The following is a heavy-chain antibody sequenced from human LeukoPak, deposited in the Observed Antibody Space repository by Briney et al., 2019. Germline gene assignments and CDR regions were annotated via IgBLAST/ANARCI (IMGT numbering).Heavy chain of an antibody. V-gene: IGHV1-3*04. CDR3: ARVTGYYGSGTPDRGY. J-gene: IGHJ4*02. Sequence: GASVKVSCKASGYTFTNYAMHWVRQAPGQRLEWMGWINTGNGNTKYSQEFQGRVTMTRDTSISTAYMELSRLRSDDTAVYYCARVTGYYGSGTPDRGYWGQGTLVTVSS. D-gene: IGHD3-10*01. CDR2: INTGNGNT. CDR1: GYTFTNYA.